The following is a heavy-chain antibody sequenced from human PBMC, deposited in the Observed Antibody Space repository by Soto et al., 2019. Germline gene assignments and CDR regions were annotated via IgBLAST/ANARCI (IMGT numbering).Heavy chain of an antibody. V-gene: IGHV1-8*01. CDR1: GYTFTSYD. J-gene: IGHJ4*02. D-gene: IGHD5-18*01. CDR3: ARSLSVDTAMVYGY. CDR2: MNPNSGNT. Sequence: ASVKVSCKASGYTFTSYDINWVRQATGQGLEWMGWMNPNSGNTGYAQKFQGRVTMTRNTSISTAYMELSSVTAADTAVYYCARSLSVDTAMVYGYWGQGTLVTVSS.